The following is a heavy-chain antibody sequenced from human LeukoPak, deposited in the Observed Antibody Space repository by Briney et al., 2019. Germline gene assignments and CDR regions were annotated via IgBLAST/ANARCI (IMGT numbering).Heavy chain of an antibody. CDR2: ISWNSGNI. D-gene: IGHD3-3*01. J-gene: IGHJ4*02. Sequence: GRSLRLSCAASGFVFKDYAVHWVRQAPGKGLEWVSGISWNSGNIGYADSVKGRFIISRDNAKNSLYLQMNSLRPEDTALYYCAKELGGLEDFWGQGTLVTVSS. CDR3: AKELGGLEDF. CDR1: GFVFKDYA. V-gene: IGHV3-9*01.